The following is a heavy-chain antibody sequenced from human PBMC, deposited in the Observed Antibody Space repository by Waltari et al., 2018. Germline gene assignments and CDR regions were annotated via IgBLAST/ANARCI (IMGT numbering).Heavy chain of an antibody. D-gene: IGHD7-27*01. V-gene: IGHV1-69*12. CDR3: ARDVPELGYNWFDP. J-gene: IGHJ5*02. CDR1: GGTFTPYS. CDR2: IIPFFGTA. Sequence: QVQLVQSGAEVKKPGSSVELSCEASGGTFTPYSISWVRQAPGQGLEWMGGIIPFFGTATYSQKFQGRVTISADEITSTAYMELSNLRSEDTAVYYCARDVPELGYNWFDPWGQGTLVIVSS.